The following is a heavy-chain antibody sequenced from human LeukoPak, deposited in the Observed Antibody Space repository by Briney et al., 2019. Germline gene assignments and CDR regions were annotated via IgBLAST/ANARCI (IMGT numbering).Heavy chain of an antibody. J-gene: IGHJ3*02. Sequence: ASVKVSCKASGYTFTSYDINWVRQATGQGLEWMGWMNPNSGNTGYAQKFQGRVTMTRSTSISTAYMELSSLRSEDTAVYYCARVRGGAPSLVAAFDIWGQGTMVTVSS. CDR2: MNPNSGNT. CDR3: ARVRGGAPSLVAAFDI. V-gene: IGHV1-8*01. D-gene: IGHD1-26*01. CDR1: GYTFTSYD.